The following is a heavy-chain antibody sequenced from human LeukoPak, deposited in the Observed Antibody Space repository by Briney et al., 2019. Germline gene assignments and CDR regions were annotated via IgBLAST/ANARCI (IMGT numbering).Heavy chain of an antibody. V-gene: IGHV3-23*01. CDR2: ISGSGGST. Sequence: GGSLRLSCAASGFTFSSYAMSWVRQAPGKGLEWVSAISGSGGSTYYADSVKGRFTISRDDSKNTLYLQMNSLRAEDTAVYYCAKDRDYGDSYFDYWGQGTLVTVSS. J-gene: IGHJ4*02. CDR3: AKDRDYGDSYFDY. CDR1: GFTFSSYA. D-gene: IGHD4-17*01.